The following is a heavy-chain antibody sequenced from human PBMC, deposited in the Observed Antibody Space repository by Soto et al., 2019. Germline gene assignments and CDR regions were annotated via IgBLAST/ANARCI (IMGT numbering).Heavy chain of an antibody. CDR2: IFYTGST. Sequence: QVQLQESGPGLVMPSQTLSLTCTVSGGSISSGDYYWRWIRQPPGKGLEWSGCIFYTGSTYYNPSFTRRLTISVHTSKSHFSLKLTSVTAADTAVYYCARVTRYCTGGGCGPGWWVTWGQGTQVTVSS. J-gene: IGHJ5*02. CDR1: GGSISSGDYY. V-gene: IGHV4-30-4*01. D-gene: IGHD2-8*02. CDR3: ARVTRYCTGGGCGPGWWVT.